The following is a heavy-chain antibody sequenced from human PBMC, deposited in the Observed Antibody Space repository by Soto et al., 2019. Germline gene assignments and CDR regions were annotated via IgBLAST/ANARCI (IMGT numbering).Heavy chain of an antibody. D-gene: IGHD1-26*01. CDR2: IIPIFGTA. V-gene: IGHV1-69*13. CDR3: ARVPGYSGRSSYYGMDV. J-gene: IGHJ6*02. CDR1: GGTFSSYA. Sequence: SVKVSCKASGGTFSSYAISWVRQAPGQGLEWMGGIIPIFGTANYAQKLQGRVTITADESTSTAYMELSSLRSEDTAVYYCARVPGYSGRSSYYGMDVWGQGTTVTVSS.